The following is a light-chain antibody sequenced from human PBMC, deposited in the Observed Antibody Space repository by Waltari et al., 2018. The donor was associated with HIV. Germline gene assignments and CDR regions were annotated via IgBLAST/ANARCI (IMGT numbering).Light chain of an antibody. V-gene: IGLV2-14*01. Sequence: QSALTQPASVSRSPGQSITISCPGTNSDVGGYTFVSWYQQHPGKAPKLMIYEVTNRPSGLSNRFSGSKSGNTASLTISGLQAEDEADYYCTSYTSNNTLMFGGGTKVTVL. J-gene: IGLJ3*02. CDR1: NSDVGGYTF. CDR2: EVT. CDR3: TSYTSNNTLM.